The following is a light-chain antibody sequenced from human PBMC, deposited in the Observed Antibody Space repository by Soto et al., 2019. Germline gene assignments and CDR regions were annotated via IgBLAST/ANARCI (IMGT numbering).Light chain of an antibody. CDR1: SSDVGAYDF. J-gene: IGLJ1*01. V-gene: IGLV2-14*03. CDR2: EVS. CDR3: SSYTTSSTRV. Sequence: QSVLAQPASVSGSPGQSITISCTGTSSDVGAYDFVSWYQQHPDKAPKFMIYEVSNRPSGVSYRFSGSKSVNTATLTISGLQAEDEADYYCSSYTTSSTRVFGTGTKVTVL.